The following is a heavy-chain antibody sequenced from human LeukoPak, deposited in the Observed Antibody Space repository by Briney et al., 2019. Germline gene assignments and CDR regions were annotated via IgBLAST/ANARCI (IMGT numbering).Heavy chain of an antibody. CDR2: ISWNSNNI. CDR1: GFTFDDYA. Sequence: SGGSLRLSCAASGFTFDDYAMHWVRQAPGKGLERVSGISWNSNNIGYADSVKGRFTISRDDAKNSLYLQMNSLSAEDTALYYCAKDFNYSGMDVWGQGTTVTVSS. D-gene: IGHD5-24*01. V-gene: IGHV3-9*01. CDR3: AKDFNYSGMDV. J-gene: IGHJ6*02.